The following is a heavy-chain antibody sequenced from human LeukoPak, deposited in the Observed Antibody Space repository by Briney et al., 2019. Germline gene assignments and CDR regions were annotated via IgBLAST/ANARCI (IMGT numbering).Heavy chain of an antibody. D-gene: IGHD3-10*01. CDR2: INPNSGGT. V-gene: IGHV1-2*02. CDR1: GYTFTSYG. J-gene: IGHJ4*02. CDR3: ARVTMVRGVFGY. Sequence: GASVKVSCKASGYTFTSYGISWVRQAPGQGLEWMGWINPNSGGTNYAQKFQGRVTMTRDTSISTAYMELSRLRSDDTAVYYCARVTMVRGVFGYWGQGTLVTVSS.